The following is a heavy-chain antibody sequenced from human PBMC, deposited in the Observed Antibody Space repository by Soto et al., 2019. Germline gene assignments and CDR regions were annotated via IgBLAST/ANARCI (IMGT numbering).Heavy chain of an antibody. CDR1: GGSISSEY. D-gene: IGHD1-26*01. V-gene: IGHV4-59*01. CDR2: IYYSGNT. Sequence: QVQLQESGPGLVKPSETLSLTCTVSGGSISSEYWSWIRQPPGKGLEWIGYIYYSGNTNYNPSLKSRVPISVDTSQNHFSLDLSSVTAADTGMYYRARGPATAYCDAFDMWGQGTMVTLSS. CDR3: ARGPATAYCDAFDM. J-gene: IGHJ3*02.